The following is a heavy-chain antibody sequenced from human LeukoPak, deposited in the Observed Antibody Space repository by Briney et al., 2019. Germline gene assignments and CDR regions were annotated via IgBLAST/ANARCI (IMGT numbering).Heavy chain of an antibody. Sequence: GESLKISCKGSGYSFTSYWIGWVRQMPGKGLEWMGIIYPGDSDTRHSPSFQGQVTISADKSISTAYLQWSSLKASDTAMYYCARDSSGYYSAFDIWGQGTMVTVSS. V-gene: IGHV5-51*01. D-gene: IGHD3-22*01. J-gene: IGHJ3*02. CDR3: ARDSSGYYSAFDI. CDR1: GYSFTSYW. CDR2: IYPGDSDT.